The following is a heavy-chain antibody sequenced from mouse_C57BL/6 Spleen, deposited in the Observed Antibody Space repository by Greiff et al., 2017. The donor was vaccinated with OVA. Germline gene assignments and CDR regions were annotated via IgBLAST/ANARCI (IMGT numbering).Heavy chain of an antibody. CDR1: GYTFTSYW. V-gene: IGHV1-69*01. J-gene: IGHJ2*01. CDR3: ARGDYFDY. CDR2: IDPSDSYT. Sequence: VQLQQPGAELVMPGASVKLSCKASGYTFTSYWMHWVKQRPGQGLEWIGEIDPSDSYTNYNQKFKGKSTLTVDKSSSTAYMQLSSLKSEESAVYYCARGDYFDYWGQGTTLTVSS.